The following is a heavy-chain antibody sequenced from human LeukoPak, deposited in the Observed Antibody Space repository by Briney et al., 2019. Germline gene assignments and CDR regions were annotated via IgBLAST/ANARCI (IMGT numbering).Heavy chain of an antibody. D-gene: IGHD5-18*01. J-gene: IGHJ4*02. V-gene: IGHV4-39*07. CDR1: GGSISSNSYY. CDR3: ARANGYGLLDY. Sequence: SETLSLTCTVSGGSISSNSYYWGWIRQPPGKGLKWIGSIYYSGSTYYNPSLKSRVTISVDTSKNQFSLKLNSVTAADTAVYYCARANGYGLLDYWGQGTLVTVSS. CDR2: IYYSGST.